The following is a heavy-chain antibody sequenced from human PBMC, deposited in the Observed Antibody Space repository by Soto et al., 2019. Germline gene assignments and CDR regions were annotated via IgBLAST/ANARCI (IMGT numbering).Heavy chain of an antibody. CDR2: ISSGGTTT. CDR1: GFTFSTHA. Sequence: GGSLRLSCAASGFTFSTHAMSWVRQAPGKGLEWVSSISSGGTTTFYAASVEGRFTISRDKSKNTLYLQMNSLRADDTAVYYCAREGGSIGGWFGRKFDSWGQGTQVTVS. CDR3: AREGGSIGGWFGRKFDS. V-gene: IGHV3-23*01. J-gene: IGHJ4*02. D-gene: IGHD6-19*01.